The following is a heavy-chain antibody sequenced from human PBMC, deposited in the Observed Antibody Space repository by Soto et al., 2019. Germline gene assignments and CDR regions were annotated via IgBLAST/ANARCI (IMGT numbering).Heavy chain of an antibody. CDR2: INSDGSST. CDR1: GFTFSSYW. V-gene: IGHV3-74*01. Sequence: GGSLRLSCAASGFTFSSYWMHWVRQAPGKGLVWVSRINSDGSSTSYADSVKGRFTISRDNAKNTLYLQMNSLRAEDTAVYYCARAQSDYGDYVRPFDYWGQGTLVTVSS. D-gene: IGHD4-17*01. CDR3: ARAQSDYGDYVRPFDY. J-gene: IGHJ4*02.